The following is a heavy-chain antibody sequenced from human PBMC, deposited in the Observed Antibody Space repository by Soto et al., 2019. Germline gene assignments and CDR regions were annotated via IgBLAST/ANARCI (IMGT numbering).Heavy chain of an antibody. CDR1: GGTFSSYT. Sequence: QVQLVQSGAEVKKPGSSVKVSCKASGGTFSSYTLSWVRQAPGQGLEWMGRIIPILGIANYAQKFQGRVTITADKSTSTAYMELSSLRSYDTAVYYCAGGGDHWCFDYWGQGTLVTVSS. J-gene: IGHJ4*02. V-gene: IGHV1-69*02. D-gene: IGHD2-8*02. CDR2: IIPILGIA. CDR3: AGGGDHWCFDY.